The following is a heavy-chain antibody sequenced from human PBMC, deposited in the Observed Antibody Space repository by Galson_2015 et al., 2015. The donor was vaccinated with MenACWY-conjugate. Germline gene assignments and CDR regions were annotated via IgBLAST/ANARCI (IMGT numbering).Heavy chain of an antibody. D-gene: IGHD3-10*01. Sequence: SLRLSCAASRFTFSNYAMTWIRQAPGKGLEWVSSISHSGGNTYYADSVKGRFTISRDNSKDTVYLQMNSLRADDTALYYCAKVGGSGGYANPFDFWGQGTLVTVSS. V-gene: IGHV3-23*01. CDR2: ISHSGGNT. CDR1: RFTFSNYA. J-gene: IGHJ4*02. CDR3: AKVGGSGGYANPFDF.